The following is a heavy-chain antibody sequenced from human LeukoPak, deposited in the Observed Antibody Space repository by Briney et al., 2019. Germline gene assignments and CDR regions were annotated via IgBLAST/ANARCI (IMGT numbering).Heavy chain of an antibody. J-gene: IGHJ6*03. CDR1: GFPFSSYT. V-gene: IGHV3-64*02. CDR3: ARVKMGATVSDFYYYYMDL. Sequence: GGSLRLSCTASGFPFSSYTIHWVRQAPGKGLECVAAISHGGRTFYADSVTGRFTVSRDNSKSTLYLQMDSLRLEDTGVYYCARVKMGATVSDFYYYYMDLWGKGTTVTVPS. D-gene: IGHD1-26*01. CDR2: ISHGGRT.